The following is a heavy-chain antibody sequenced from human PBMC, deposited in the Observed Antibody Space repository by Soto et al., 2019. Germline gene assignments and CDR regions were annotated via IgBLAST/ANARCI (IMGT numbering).Heavy chain of an antibody. J-gene: IGHJ4*02. Sequence: GGSLRLSCAASGFTFSSYAMHWVRQAPGKGLEWVAVISYDGSNKYYADSVKGRFTISRDNSKNTLYLQMNSLRAEDTAVYYCARDPVLGLPVYYFDYWGQGTLVTVSS. CDR2: ISYDGSNK. D-gene: IGHD5-12*01. V-gene: IGHV3-30-3*01. CDR1: GFTFSSYA. CDR3: ARDPVLGLPVYYFDY.